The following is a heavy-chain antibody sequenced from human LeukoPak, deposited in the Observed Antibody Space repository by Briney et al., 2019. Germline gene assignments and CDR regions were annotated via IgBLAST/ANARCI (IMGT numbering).Heavy chain of an antibody. V-gene: IGHV4-38-2*02. CDR3: ARVSRGYDILY. D-gene: IGHD3-9*01. CDR1: NYSITSGYY. Sequence: SETQSLTCTVSNYSITSGYYWGWIRQPPGKGLEWIGSIYHSGTTYYNPSLKSRVTISVDTSKNQFSLNLSSVTAADTAVYYCARVSRGYDILYWGQGTLVTVSS. J-gene: IGHJ4*02. CDR2: IYHSGTT.